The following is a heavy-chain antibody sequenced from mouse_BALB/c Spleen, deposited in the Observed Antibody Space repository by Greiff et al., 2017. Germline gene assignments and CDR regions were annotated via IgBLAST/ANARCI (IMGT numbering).Heavy chain of an antibody. CDR3: AFYGNYPYYYAMDY. V-gene: IGHV1-7*01. CDR2: INPSTGYT. D-gene: IGHD2-1*01. Sequence: VQVVESGAELAKPGASVKMSCKASGYTFTSYWMHWVKQRPGQGLEWIGYINPSTGYTEYNQKFKDKATLTADKSSSTAYMQLSSLTSEDSAVYYCAFYGNYPYYYAMDYWGQGTSVTVSS. J-gene: IGHJ4*01. CDR1: GYTFTSYW.